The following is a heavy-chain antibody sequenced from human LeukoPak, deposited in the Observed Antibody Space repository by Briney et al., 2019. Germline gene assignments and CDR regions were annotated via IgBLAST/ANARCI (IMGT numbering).Heavy chain of an antibody. CDR3: ARDRDDSRMDV. CDR2: ISGYNGNT. CDR1: GYTFSSYG. V-gene: IGHV1-18*01. Sequence: ASVKVSCKASGYTFSSYGISWVRQAPGQGLEWMGWISGYNGNTNYAQRLQGRVTMTTDTSTSTTYMELRSLRSDDTAMYYCARDRDDSRMDVWGQGTTVTVSS. J-gene: IGHJ6*02. D-gene: IGHD3-3*01.